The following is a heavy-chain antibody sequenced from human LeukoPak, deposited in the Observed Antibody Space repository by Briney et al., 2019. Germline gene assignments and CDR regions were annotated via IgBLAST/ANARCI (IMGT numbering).Heavy chain of an antibody. Sequence: GRSLRLTCAASGFTFSSYGMHWVRQAPGKGLEWVAVISYDGSNKYYADSVKGRFTISRDNSKNTLYLQMNSLRAEDTAVYYCARDRYYDFWSGYQSDAFDIWGQGTMVTVSS. CDR1: GFTFSSYG. D-gene: IGHD3-3*01. CDR2: ISYDGSNK. J-gene: IGHJ3*02. V-gene: IGHV3-30*03. CDR3: ARDRYYDFWSGYQSDAFDI.